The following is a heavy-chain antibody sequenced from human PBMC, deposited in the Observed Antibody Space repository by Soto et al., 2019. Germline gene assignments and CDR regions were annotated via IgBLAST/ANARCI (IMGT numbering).Heavy chain of an antibody. CDR2: ISLYSDGT. J-gene: IGHJ5*02. CDR3: ARVVPGAEAWFGP. Sequence: ASVKVSCKTSGYTFSNYGITWVRQAPGQPLEWLGWISLYSDGTSYAQKFRGRVSMTTDTSTTTAYMELRSLRSDDTAVYYCARVVPGAEAWFGPWGEGTLVTVAS. CDR1: GYTFSNYG. V-gene: IGHV1-18*01.